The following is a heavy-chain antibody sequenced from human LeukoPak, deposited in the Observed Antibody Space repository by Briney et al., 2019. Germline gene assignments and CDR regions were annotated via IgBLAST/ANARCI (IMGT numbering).Heavy chain of an antibody. CDR2: IYYSGST. Sequence: PSETLSLTCTVSSGSISSGRYYWSWIRQPPGKGLEWIGYIYYSGSTYYNPSLKSRVTISVDTSKNQFSLKLSSVTAADTAVYYCARACGGDCPVDYWGQGTLVTVSS. J-gene: IGHJ4*02. D-gene: IGHD2-21*02. CDR1: SGSISSGRYY. CDR3: ARACGGDCPVDY. V-gene: IGHV4-31*03.